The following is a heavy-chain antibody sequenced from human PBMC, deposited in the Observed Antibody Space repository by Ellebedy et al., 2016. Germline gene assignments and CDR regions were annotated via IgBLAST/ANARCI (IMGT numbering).Heavy chain of an antibody. CDR3: ARAEGRTDDAFDI. D-gene: IGHD1-14*01. CDR1: GYTFTSYY. Sequence: ASVKVSXXASGYTFTSYYIHWVRQAPGQGLEWMGIINPSGGSTSYAQKFQGRVTMTRDTSTSTVYMELSSLRSEDTAVYYCARAEGRTDDAFDIWGQGTMVTVSS. J-gene: IGHJ3*02. V-gene: IGHV1-46*01. CDR2: INPSGGST.